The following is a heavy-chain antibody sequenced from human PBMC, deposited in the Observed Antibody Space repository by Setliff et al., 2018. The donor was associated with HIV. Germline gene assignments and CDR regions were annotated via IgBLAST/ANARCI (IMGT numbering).Heavy chain of an antibody. CDR1: GGSINNYY. Sequence: SETLSLTCTVSGGSINNYYWGWIRQPPGKGLEWIGYIYPNGSPDYPSGNIVYNPSFRSRVTLSLDTSKNQSSLKLTSVTAADAAVYYCTGDYNSGSYRFDYWGQGTPVTAPQ. V-gene: IGHV4-4*08. J-gene: IGHJ4*02. D-gene: IGHD3-10*01. CDR3: TGDYNSGSYRFDY. CDR2: IYPNGSP.